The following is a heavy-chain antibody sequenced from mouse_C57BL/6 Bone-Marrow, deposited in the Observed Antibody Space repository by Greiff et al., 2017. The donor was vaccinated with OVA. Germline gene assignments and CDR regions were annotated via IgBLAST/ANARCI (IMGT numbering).Heavy chain of an antibody. CDR3: ARRIHFDY. V-gene: IGHV1-69*01. J-gene: IGHJ2*01. Sequence: VQLQQPGAELVMPGASVKLSCKASGYTFTSYWMHWVKQRPGQGLEWIGEIDPSDSYTNYTQKFKGKSTLTVDKSSSTAYMQLRSLTSEDSAVYYCARRIHFDYWGQGTTLTVSS. CDR1: GYTFTSYW. CDR2: IDPSDSYT.